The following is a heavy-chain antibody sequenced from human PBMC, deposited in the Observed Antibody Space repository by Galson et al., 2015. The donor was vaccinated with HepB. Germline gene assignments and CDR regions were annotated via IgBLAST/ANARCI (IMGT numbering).Heavy chain of an antibody. CDR2: IGTAGDP. Sequence: SLRLSCAASGFTFSSYDMHWVRQATGKGLEWVSAIGTAGDPYYPGSVKGRFTISRENAKNSLYLQMNSLRAGDTAVYYCARGSYCSGGSCYYYYGMDVWGQGTTVTVSS. J-gene: IGHJ6*02. V-gene: IGHV3-13*05. CDR3: ARGSYCSGGSCYYYYGMDV. CDR1: GFTFSSYD. D-gene: IGHD2-15*01.